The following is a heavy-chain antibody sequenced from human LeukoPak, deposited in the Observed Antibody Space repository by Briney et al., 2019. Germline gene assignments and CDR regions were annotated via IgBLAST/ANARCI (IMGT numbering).Heavy chain of an antibody. CDR3: ATLYSSSSGFGTFVY. D-gene: IGHD6-13*01. J-gene: IGHJ4*02. CDR2: FYYSGST. V-gene: IGHV4-39*01. CDR1: GGSITSSSYY. Sequence: SETLSLTCTVSGGSITSSSYYWGWIRQPPGKGLQWIGSFYYSGSTYYNPSLKSRVTISVDTSKNQFSLKLSSVTAADTAVYYCATLYSSSSGFGTFVYWGQGTLVTVSS.